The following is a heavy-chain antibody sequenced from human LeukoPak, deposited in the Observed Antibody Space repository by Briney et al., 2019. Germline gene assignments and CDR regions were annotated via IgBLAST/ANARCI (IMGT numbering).Heavy chain of an antibody. D-gene: IGHD2-2*01. Sequence: GGSLRLSCAASGFPFTTYAMSWVRQAPGKGLEWVSVISGSGDDTFYADSVKGRFTLSRDNSKNTLYLQMNSLRAEDTAVYYCVRERNCSRTGCYVGVFDLWGQGTMVTVSS. CDR3: VRERNCSRTGCYVGVFDL. V-gene: IGHV3-23*01. CDR2: ISGSGDDT. J-gene: IGHJ3*01. CDR1: GFPFTTYA.